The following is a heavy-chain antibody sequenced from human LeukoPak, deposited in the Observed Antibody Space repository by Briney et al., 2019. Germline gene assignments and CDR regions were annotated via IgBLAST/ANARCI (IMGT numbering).Heavy chain of an antibody. Sequence: ASVKVSCKASGYTFTDYRVHWVRQAPGQGVEWMGWINPNIGVVKYTEKFQDRVTLTRDTSISTAFMELSRLTSDDTAVYYCARDLMATGVWEFDYWGQGSLVTVS. D-gene: IGHD5-24*01. J-gene: IGHJ4*02. CDR2: INPNIGVV. V-gene: IGHV1-2*02. CDR1: GYTFTDYR. CDR3: ARDLMATGVWEFDY.